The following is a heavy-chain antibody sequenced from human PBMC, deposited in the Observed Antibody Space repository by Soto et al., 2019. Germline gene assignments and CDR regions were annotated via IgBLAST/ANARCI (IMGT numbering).Heavy chain of an antibody. D-gene: IGHD2-2*01. CDR1: GGTFNTYT. CDR3: SICSWSAETFDI. CDR2: IIPMLTVT. J-gene: IGHJ3*02. V-gene: IGHV1-69*02. Sequence: QVHLVQSGAEVKTPGSSVKVSCKAAGGTFNTYTLIWVRQAPGHGLEWMGRIIPMLTVTNSAQKFQGRVTLTADKCTGTAFMELTSLRSDDTAIYYCSICSWSAETFDIWGQGTMVTVSS.